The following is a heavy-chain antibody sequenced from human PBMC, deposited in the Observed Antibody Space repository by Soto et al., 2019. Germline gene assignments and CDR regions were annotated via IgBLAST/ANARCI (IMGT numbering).Heavy chain of an antibody. CDR3: AREQFITIFGVVQNWFDP. J-gene: IGHJ5*02. D-gene: IGHD3-3*01. CDR1: GYTFTSCA. Sequence: ASVKVSCKASGYTFTSCAMHWVRQAPGQRLEWMGWINAGNGNTKYSQKFQGRVTITRDTSASTAYMELSSLRSEDTAVYYCAREQFITIFGVVQNWFDPWGQGTLVTVSS. CDR2: INAGNGNT. V-gene: IGHV1-3*01.